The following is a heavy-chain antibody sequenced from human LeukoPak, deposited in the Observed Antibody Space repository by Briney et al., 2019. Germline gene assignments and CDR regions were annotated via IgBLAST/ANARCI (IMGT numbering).Heavy chain of an antibody. Sequence: ASVKVSCKASEYTFTGYYMHWVRQAPGQGLEWMGWINPNSGGTNYAQKFQGRVTMTRDTSISTAYMELSRLRSDDTAVYYCARAQMVYASFDYWGQGTLVTVSS. CDR3: ARAQMVYASFDY. CDR1: EYTFTGYY. J-gene: IGHJ4*02. V-gene: IGHV1-2*02. CDR2: INPNSGGT. D-gene: IGHD2-8*01.